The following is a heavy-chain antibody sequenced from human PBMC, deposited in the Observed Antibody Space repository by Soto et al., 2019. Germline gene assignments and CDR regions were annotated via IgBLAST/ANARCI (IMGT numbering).Heavy chain of an antibody. CDR3: ARTYYYDSSGYSTCFDY. CDR1: GGSISSSSYY. V-gene: IGHV4-39*01. CDR2: IYYSGST. D-gene: IGHD3-22*01. J-gene: IGHJ4*02. Sequence: SETLSLTCTVSGGSISSSSYYWGWIRQPPGKGLEWIGSIYYSGSTYYNPSLKSRVTISVDTSKNQFSLKLSSVTAADTAVYYCARTYYYDSSGYSTCFDYWGQGTLVTVYS.